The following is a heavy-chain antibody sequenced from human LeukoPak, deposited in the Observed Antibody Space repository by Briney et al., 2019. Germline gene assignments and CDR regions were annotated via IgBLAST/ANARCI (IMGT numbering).Heavy chain of an antibody. CDR3: ASQLGGTTFH. D-gene: IGHD1/OR15-1a*01. CDR2: ISDSGSA. J-gene: IGHJ4*02. CDR1: GGSITNYY. Sequence: SETLSLTCTVSGGSITNYYWTWIRQPPGKGLEWIGHISDSGSANYNPSVKSRVTISGDTSKNQVSLNLDSVTAADTAVYYCASQLGGTTFHWGQGTLVTVSS. V-gene: IGHV4-59*01.